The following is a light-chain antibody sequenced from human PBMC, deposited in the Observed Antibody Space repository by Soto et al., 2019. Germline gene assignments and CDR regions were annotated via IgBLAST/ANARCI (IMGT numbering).Light chain of an antibody. CDR3: TTWDAPLKGPV. J-gene: IGLJ3*02. V-gene: IGLV1-44*01. Sequence: QSVLTQPPSASGTPGQRVTISCSGSSSNIGSKPINWYQHLPGTAPKLLIFTNDRRPSGVPDRFSGSKSGTSGSLAITGPQCAGGDYYYCTTWDAPLKGPVFAGGTKLTVL. CDR1: SSNIGSKP. CDR2: TND.